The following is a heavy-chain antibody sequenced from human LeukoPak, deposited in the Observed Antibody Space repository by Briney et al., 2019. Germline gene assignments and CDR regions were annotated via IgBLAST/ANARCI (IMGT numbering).Heavy chain of an antibody. CDR1: GFTFSSYS. CDR3: ARQWLVVAFDI. D-gene: IGHD6-19*01. CDR2: ISSSSSYI. Sequence: GGSLRLSCAASGFTFSSYSMNWVRQSPGKGLEWVSSISSSSSYIYYADSVKGRFTISRDNAKNSLYLQMNSLRAEDTAVYYCARQWLVVAFDIWGQGTMVTVSS. V-gene: IGHV3-21*01. J-gene: IGHJ3*02.